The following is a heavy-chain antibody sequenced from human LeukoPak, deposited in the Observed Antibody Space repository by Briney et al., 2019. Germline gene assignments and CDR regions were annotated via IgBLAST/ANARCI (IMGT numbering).Heavy chain of an antibody. CDR3: ARTTLYYDSSGYYPSPVGP. Sequence: ASVKVSCKVSGYTLTELSMHWVRQAPGQGLEWMGGIIPIFGTANYAQKFQGRVTITADESTSTAYMELSSLRSEDTAVYYCARTTLYYDSSGYYPSPVGPWGQGTLVTVSS. V-gene: IGHV1-69*13. J-gene: IGHJ5*02. D-gene: IGHD3-22*01. CDR2: IIPIFGTA. CDR1: GYTLTELS.